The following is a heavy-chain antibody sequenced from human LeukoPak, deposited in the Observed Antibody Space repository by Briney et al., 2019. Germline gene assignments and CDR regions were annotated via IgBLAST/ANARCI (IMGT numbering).Heavy chain of an antibody. V-gene: IGHV4-59*12. J-gene: IGHJ6*03. Sequence: PSETLSLTCTVSGGSISSYYWSWIRQPPGKGLEWIGYIYYSGSTNYNPSLKSRVTISVDTSKNQFSLKLSSVTAADTAVYYCARSIALGYYYYYMDVWGKGTTVTVSS. CDR1: GGSISSYY. D-gene: IGHD2-8*02. CDR2: IYYSGST. CDR3: ARSIALGYYYYYMDV.